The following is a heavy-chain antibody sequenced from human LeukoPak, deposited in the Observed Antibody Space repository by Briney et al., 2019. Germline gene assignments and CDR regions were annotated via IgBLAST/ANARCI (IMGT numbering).Heavy chain of an antibody. J-gene: IGHJ6*03. D-gene: IGHD1-1*01. CDR3: ARGWNYMDV. CDR1: GYTFTSYD. Sequence: ASVKVSCRASGYTFTSYDINWARQATGQGLEWMGWMNPNSGNTGYAQKFQGRVTITRNTSISTAYMELSSLRSEDTAVYYCARGWNYMDVWGKGTTVTVSS. V-gene: IGHV1-8*03. CDR2: MNPNSGNT.